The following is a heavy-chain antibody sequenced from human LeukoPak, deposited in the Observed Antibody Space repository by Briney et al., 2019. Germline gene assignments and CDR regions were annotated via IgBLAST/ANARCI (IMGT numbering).Heavy chain of an antibody. CDR3: AKDRAYSTGLGNSDD. Sequence: PGGSLRLSCAASGFTFSSYAMSWVRQAPGRGLVWVSGISGGGEATYYADSVKGRFTISRDNSKSTLYLQMNSLRAEDTALYYCAKDRAYSTGLGNSDDWGQGTLVTVSS. D-gene: IGHD6-19*01. V-gene: IGHV3-23*01. CDR2: ISGGGEAT. J-gene: IGHJ4*02. CDR1: GFTFSSYA.